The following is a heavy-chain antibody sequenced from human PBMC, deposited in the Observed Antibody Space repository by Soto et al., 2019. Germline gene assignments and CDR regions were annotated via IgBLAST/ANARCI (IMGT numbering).Heavy chain of an antibody. CDR2: IDPSDSYT. CDR1: GYSFTSYW. V-gene: IGHV5-10-1*01. CDR3: AINDSPAGYSYGMDV. J-gene: IGHJ6*02. Sequence: GESLKISCKGSGYSFTSYWISWVRQMPGKGLEWMGRIDPSDSYTNYSPSFQGHVTISADKSISTAYLQWSSLKASDTAMYYCAINDSPAGYSYGMDVWGQGTTVTVS. D-gene: IGHD3-22*01.